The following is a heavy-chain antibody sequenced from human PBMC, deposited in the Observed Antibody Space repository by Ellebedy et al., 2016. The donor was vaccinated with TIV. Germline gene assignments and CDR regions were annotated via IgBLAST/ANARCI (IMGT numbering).Heavy chain of an antibody. Sequence: PGGSLRLSCVVSGFSFSSHSMTRVLLAPGTGLEWVSVISVSGLCGYSYYSDSVKGRFTISRDDSQNTLYLQMNSLRVDDMAVYYCAGRPTARIAGDVGWFGPWGQGILVTVSS. CDR2: ISVSGLCGYS. CDR3: AGRPTARIAGDVGWFGP. V-gene: IGHV3-23*01. D-gene: IGHD6-13*01. CDR1: GFSFSSHS. J-gene: IGHJ5*02.